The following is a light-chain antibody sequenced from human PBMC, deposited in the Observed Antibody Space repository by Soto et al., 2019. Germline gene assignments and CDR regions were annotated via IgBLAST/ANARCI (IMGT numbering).Light chain of an antibody. J-gene: IGLJ1*01. CDR1: SSDVGDFHF. V-gene: IGLV2-14*03. CDR2: DTV. CDR3: STYSRRFLGV. Sequence: QSALTQPASVSGSPGQSITISCTGTSSDVGDFHFVSWYQQQPGKVPKLLIFDTVNRPSEVSSRFSGSKSGNTASLTISGLQADDEADYYCSTYSRRFLGVIGGGTKVTVL.